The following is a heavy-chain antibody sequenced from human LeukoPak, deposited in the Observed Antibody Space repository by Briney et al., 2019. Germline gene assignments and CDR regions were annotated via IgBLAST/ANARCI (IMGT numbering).Heavy chain of an antibody. D-gene: IGHD3-22*01. J-gene: IGHJ3*02. Sequence: GGSLRISCAASGFTFSSYSMNWVRQAPGKGLEWVSYISSSSGTIYYADSVKGRFTISRDNAKNSLYLQMNSLRDEDTAVYYCARAPAPYYYDSSGDLGDAFDIWGQGTMVTVSS. CDR1: GFTFSSYS. CDR2: ISSSSGTI. CDR3: ARAPAPYYYDSSGDLGDAFDI. V-gene: IGHV3-48*02.